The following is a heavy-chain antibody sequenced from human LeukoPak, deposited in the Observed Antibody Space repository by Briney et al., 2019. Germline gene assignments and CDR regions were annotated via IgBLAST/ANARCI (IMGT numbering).Heavy chain of an antibody. CDR2: IKQDGSEK. CDR3: ARARVDY. V-gene: IGHV3-7*04. CDR1: GFTLSSQW. Sequence: GGSLRLSCAASGFTLSSQWMSWVRQAPGKGLEWVANIKQDGSEKYCVDSVKGRFTISRDNAKNSLYLQVNSLRAEDTAVYYCARARVDYWGQGTLVIVSS. J-gene: IGHJ4*02.